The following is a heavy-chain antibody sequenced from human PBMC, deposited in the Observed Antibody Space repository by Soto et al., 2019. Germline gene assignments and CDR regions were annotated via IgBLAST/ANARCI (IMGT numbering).Heavy chain of an antibody. CDR2: IFWDDDK. CDR3: APSAPWLDYFDY. J-gene: IGHJ4*02. D-gene: IGHD6-19*01. V-gene: IGHV2-5*02. CDR1: GFSLSTNVVG. Sequence: QITLRESGPTLVKPTQTLTLTCTFSGFSLSTNVVGVGWIRQPPGKALEWLALIFWDDDKKYSPSLMSRLTITKDTATNQAVLTMTNMDPVDTATYYCAPSAPWLDYFDYWCQGTLVTVSS.